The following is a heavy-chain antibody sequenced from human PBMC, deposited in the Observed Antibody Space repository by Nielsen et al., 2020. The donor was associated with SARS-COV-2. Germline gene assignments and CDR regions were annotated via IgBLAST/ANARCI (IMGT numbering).Heavy chain of an antibody. Sequence: GESLKISCAASGFTFSSYGMHWVRQAPGKGLEWVAVISYDGSNKYYADSVKGRFTISRDNSKNTLYLQMNSLRAEDTAVYYCARDWGDYGDYHFDYWGQGTLVTVSS. D-gene: IGHD4-17*01. CDR3: ARDWGDYGDYHFDY. V-gene: IGHV3-30*03. J-gene: IGHJ4*02. CDR2: ISYDGSNK. CDR1: GFTFSSYG.